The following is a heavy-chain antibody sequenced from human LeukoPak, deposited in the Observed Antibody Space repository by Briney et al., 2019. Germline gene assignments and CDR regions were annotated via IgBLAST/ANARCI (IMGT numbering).Heavy chain of an antibody. D-gene: IGHD1-14*01. CDR2: IYYSGNT. CDR3: NSEQTRYHYFDY. J-gene: IGHJ4*02. V-gene: IGHV4-30-4*08. CDR1: GGSISSVDFY. Sequence: SQTLSLTCTVSGGSISSVDFYWSWIRQPPGKGLEWIGYIYYSGNTYFNPSLKSRVNISVDTSKNQFSLRLSSVTAEYTAGVYCNSEQTRYHYFDYWGQGTLVTVSS.